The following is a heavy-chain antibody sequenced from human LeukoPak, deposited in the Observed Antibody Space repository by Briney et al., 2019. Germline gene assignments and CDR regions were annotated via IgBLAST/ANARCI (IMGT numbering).Heavy chain of an antibody. V-gene: IGHV4-59*01. CDR3: ARQGREYSSSWYSPWFDP. CDR1: GGSISSYY. J-gene: IGHJ5*02. CDR2: IYYSGST. Sequence: SETLSLTCTVSGGSISSYYWSWIRQPPGKGLEWIGYIYYSGSTNYNPSLKSRVTLSVDTSKNQFSLKLSSVTAADTAVYYCARQGREYSSSWYSPWFDPWGQGTLVTVSS. D-gene: IGHD6-13*01.